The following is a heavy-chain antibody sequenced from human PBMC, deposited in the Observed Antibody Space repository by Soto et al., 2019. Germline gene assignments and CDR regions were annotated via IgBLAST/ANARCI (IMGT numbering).Heavy chain of an antibody. CDR3: ARLDSSGWYPIDY. Sequence: SETLSLTCTVSGGSISSYYWSWLRQPPAKGLEWIGYIYYSGSTNYNPSLKSRVTISVDTSKNQFSLELSSVTAADTAVYYCARLDSSGWYPIDYWGQGTLVTVS. D-gene: IGHD6-19*01. CDR2: IYYSGST. CDR1: GGSISSYY. V-gene: IGHV4-59*01. J-gene: IGHJ4*02.